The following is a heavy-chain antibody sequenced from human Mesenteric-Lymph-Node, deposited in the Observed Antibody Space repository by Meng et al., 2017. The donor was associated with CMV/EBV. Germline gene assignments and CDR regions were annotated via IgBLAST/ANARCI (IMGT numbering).Heavy chain of an antibody. D-gene: IGHD3-22*01. J-gene: IGHJ3*01. V-gene: IGHV3-7*04. CDR1: GFTFSNYR. Sequence: GESLKISCAASGFTFSNYRMNWVRRAPGKGLEWLANIKGDGSEIYYADSAKGRFTISSDNAGNSLALHMNRLRAEDTAVYYCARGYASRLFHERNYVFDLWGQGTLVTVSS. CDR3: ARGYASRLFHERNYVFDL. CDR2: IKGDGSEI.